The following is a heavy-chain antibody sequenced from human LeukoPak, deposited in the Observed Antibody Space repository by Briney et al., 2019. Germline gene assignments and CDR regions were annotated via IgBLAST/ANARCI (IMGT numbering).Heavy chain of an antibody. Sequence: GGSLGLSCAASGFTFSSYSMNWVRQAPGKGLEWVSSISSSSSYIYYADSVKGRFTISRDNAKNSLYLQMNSLRAEDTAVYYCASVNSGSYPFDYWGQGTLVTVSS. CDR2: ISSSSSYI. V-gene: IGHV3-21*01. J-gene: IGHJ4*02. CDR1: GFTFSSYS. D-gene: IGHD1-26*01. CDR3: ASVNSGSYPFDY.